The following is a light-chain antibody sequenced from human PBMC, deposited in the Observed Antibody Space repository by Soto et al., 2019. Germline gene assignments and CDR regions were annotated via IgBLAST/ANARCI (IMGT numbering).Light chain of an antibody. CDR1: HSVRSS. Sequence: EIVTTQSPATLSVSTGERATLPCRASHSVRSSLAWYQQKPGQAPRLLIYGASTRATAIPGRFSGSGSGTEFTLTISSLQSEDFAVYYCQQYNNWRGTFGQGTKVDI. J-gene: IGKJ1*01. CDR2: GAS. CDR3: QQYNNWRGT. V-gene: IGKV3-15*01.